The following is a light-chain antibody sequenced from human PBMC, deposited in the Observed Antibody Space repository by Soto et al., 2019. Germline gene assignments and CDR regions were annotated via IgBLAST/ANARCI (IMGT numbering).Light chain of an antibody. CDR2: RNN. V-gene: IGLV1-47*01. CDR3: AAWDDSLSDQWV. Sequence: QSVLTQPPSASGTPGQRVTISCSGSSSNIGSNYVYWYQQLPGTAPKLLIYRNNQRPSGVPDRFSGSKSGTSASLAISGLRSEDEAEYYCAAWDDSLSDQWVFGGGTKLTVL. J-gene: IGLJ3*02. CDR1: SSNIGSNY.